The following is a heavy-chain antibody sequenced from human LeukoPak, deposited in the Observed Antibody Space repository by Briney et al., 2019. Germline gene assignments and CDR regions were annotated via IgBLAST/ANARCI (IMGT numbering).Heavy chain of an antibody. D-gene: IGHD3-10*01. J-gene: IGHJ1*01. CDR2: IRYDGSNK. CDR3: AKDRGYYGSGSYKEYFQH. V-gene: IGHV3-30*02. Sequence: GGSLRLSCAASGFTFSNAWMSWVRQAPGKGLEWVAFIRYDGSNKFYADSVTGRFTISRDNSKDTQYMQMNNLRAEDTAVYYCAKDRGYYGSGSYKEYFQHWGQGTLVTVSS. CDR1: GFTFSNAW.